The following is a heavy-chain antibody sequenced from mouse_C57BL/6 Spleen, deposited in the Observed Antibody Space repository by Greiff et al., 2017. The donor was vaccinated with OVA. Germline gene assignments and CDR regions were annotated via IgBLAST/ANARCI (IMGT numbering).Heavy chain of an antibody. V-gene: IGHV3-6*01. CDR3: ARGPLYYGSSYPYFDY. CDR1: GYSITSGYY. CDR2: ISYDGSN. D-gene: IGHD1-1*01. J-gene: IGHJ2*01. Sequence: EVKLQESGPGLVKPSQSLSLTCSVTGYSITSGYYWNWIRQFPGNKLEWMGYISYDGSNNYNPSLKNRISITRDTSKNQFFLKLNSVTTEDTATYYCARGPLYYGSSYPYFDYWGQGTTLTVAS.